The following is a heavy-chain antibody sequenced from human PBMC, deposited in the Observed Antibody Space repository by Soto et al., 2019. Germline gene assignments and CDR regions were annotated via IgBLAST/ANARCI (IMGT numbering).Heavy chain of an antibody. V-gene: IGHV1-18*04. CDR3: ARYCSSTSCYSYYYYYGMDV. CDR1: GYTFTSYG. Sequence: ASVEVSCKASGYTFTSYGISWVRQAPGQGLEWMGWISAYNGNTNYAQKLQGRVTMTTDTSTSTAYMELRSLRSDDTAVYYCARYCSSTSCYSYYYYYGMDVWGQGTTVTVSS. D-gene: IGHD2-2*02. J-gene: IGHJ6*02. CDR2: ISAYNGNT.